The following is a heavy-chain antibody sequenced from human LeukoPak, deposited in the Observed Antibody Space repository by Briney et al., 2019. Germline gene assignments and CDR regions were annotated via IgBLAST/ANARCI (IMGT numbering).Heavy chain of an antibody. CDR3: ARVKYGDARYGFPAPFDY. J-gene: IGHJ4*02. Sequence: GGSQRLSCAASGFTFSSYSMHWVRQAPGKGLEWVSVIYSGGSTYYADSVKGRFTISRDNSKNTLYLQMNSLRAEDTAVYYCARVKYGDARYGFPAPFDYWGQGTLVTVSS. V-gene: IGHV3-53*01. CDR2: IYSGGST. CDR1: GFTFSSYS. D-gene: IGHD4-17*01.